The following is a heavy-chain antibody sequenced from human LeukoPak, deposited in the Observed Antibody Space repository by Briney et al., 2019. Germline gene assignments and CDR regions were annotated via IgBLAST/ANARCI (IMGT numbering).Heavy chain of an antibody. Sequence: SETLSLTCTVSGGSISTSTNYWSWIRQPPGKGLEWIGEINHSGSTNYNPSLKSRVTISVDTSKNQFSLKLSSVTAADTAVYYCARKAAAPPTTGFDPWSQGTLVTVSS. J-gene: IGHJ5*02. CDR3: ARKAAAPPTTGFDP. D-gene: IGHD1-1*01. CDR2: INHSGST. CDR1: GGSISTSTNY. V-gene: IGHV4-34*01.